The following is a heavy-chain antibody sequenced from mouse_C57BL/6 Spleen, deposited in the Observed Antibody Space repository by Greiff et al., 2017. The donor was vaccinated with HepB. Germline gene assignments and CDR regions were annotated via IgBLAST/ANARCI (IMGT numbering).Heavy chain of an antibody. CDR3: ARHEEGYYYGSYAMDY. V-gene: IGHV1-62-2*01. Sequence: VQLVESGAELVKPGASVKLSCKASGYTFTEYTIHWVKQRSGQGLEWIGWFYPGSGSIKYNEKFKDKATLTADKSSSTVYMELSRLTSEDSAVYFCARHEEGYYYGSYAMDYWGQGTSVTVSS. CDR1: GYTFTEYT. D-gene: IGHD1-1*01. CDR2: FYPGSGSI. J-gene: IGHJ4*01.